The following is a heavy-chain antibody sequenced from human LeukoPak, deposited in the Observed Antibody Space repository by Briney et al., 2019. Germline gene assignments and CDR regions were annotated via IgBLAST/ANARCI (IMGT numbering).Heavy chain of an antibody. CDR1: GFTFSSYS. CDR2: ISSSSSYI. CDR3: ARVRSRYSGSYHAFDI. J-gene: IGHJ3*02. D-gene: IGHD1-26*01. Sequence: GGSLRLSCAASGFTFSSYSMNWVRQAPGKGLEWVSSISSSSSYIYYADSVKGRFTISRDNAKNSLYLQMNSLRADDTAVYYCARVRSRYSGSYHAFDIWGQGTMVTVSS. V-gene: IGHV3-21*01.